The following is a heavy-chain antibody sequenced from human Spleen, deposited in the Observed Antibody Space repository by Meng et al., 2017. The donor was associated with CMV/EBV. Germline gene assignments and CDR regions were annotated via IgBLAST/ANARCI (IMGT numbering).Heavy chain of an antibody. D-gene: IGHD6-6*01. CDR1: GFTFSSYA. J-gene: IGHJ4*02. CDR2: ISYDGSNK. Sequence: CEASGFTFSSYAMHWVRQAPGKGLEWVAVISYDGSNKYYADSVKGRFTISRDNSKNTLYLQMNSLRAEDTAVYYCARPRGEYSSSFDYWGQGTLVTVSS. CDR3: ARPRGEYSSSFDY. V-gene: IGHV3-30*04.